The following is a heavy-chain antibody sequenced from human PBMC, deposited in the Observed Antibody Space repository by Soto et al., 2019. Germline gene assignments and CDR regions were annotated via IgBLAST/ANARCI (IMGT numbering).Heavy chain of an antibody. Sequence: QITLKESGPTLVKPTQTLTLTCTCSGFSLSTRGAGVGWIRQPPGKALEWLALIYWDDDKRYSPSLKNRLTIXKXHSKNQVVLTMTNMDPVDTATYSCAHRREGTWSFDYWGQGTLVTVSS. D-gene: IGHD6-13*01. J-gene: IGHJ4*02. CDR1: GFSLSTRGAG. V-gene: IGHV2-5*02. CDR2: IYWDDDK. CDR3: AHRREGTWSFDY.